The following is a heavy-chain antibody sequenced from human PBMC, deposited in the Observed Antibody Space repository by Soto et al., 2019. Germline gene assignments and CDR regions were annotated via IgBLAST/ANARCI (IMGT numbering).Heavy chain of an antibody. V-gene: IGHV3-21*01. Sequence: GGSLRLSCAASGFTFSSYSMNWVRQAPGKGLEWVSSISSSSSYIYYADSVKGRFTISRDNAKNSLYLQRNSLRAEDTAVYYCARAAYSSSQRNYYYYGMDVWGQGTTVTVSS. J-gene: IGHJ6*02. CDR2: ISSSSSYI. CDR1: GFTFSSYS. CDR3: ARAAYSSSQRNYYYYGMDV. D-gene: IGHD6-6*01.